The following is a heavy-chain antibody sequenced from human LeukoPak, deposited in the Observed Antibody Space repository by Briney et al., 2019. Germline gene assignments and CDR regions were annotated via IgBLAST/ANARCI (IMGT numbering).Heavy chain of an antibody. V-gene: IGHV3-33*01. CDR3: ARRDGYDFDY. CDR2: IWYDGTNK. D-gene: IGHD5-24*01. CDR1: GFTFGSYG. Sequence: GGSLRLSFAASGFTFGSYGMHWVRQAPGKGLEWVAVIWYDGTNKYYADSVKGRFTISRDNSKNTLYLQMNSLSAEDTAVYYCARRDGYDFDYWGQGTLVTVSS. J-gene: IGHJ4*02.